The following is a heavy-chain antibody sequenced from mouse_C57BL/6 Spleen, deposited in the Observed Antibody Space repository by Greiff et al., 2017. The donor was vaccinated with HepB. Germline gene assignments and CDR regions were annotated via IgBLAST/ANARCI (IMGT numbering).Heavy chain of an antibody. CDR2: IWSGGST. Sequence: VKLQQSGPGLVQPSQSLSITCTVSGFSLTSYGVHWVRQSPGKGLEWLGVIWSGGSTDYNAAFISRLSISKDNSKSQVFFKMNSLQADDTAIYYCASAHYYGSSYDWYFDVWGTGTTVTVSS. CDR3: ASAHYYGSSYDWYFDV. V-gene: IGHV2-2*01. CDR1: GFSLTSYG. D-gene: IGHD1-1*01. J-gene: IGHJ1*03.